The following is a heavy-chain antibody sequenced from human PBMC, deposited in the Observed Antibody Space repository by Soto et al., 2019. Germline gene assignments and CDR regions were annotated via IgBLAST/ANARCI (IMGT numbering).Heavy chain of an antibody. CDR2: MNPNSGNT. Sequence: QVQLVQSGAEVKKPGASVKVSCKASGYTFTSYDINWVRQATGQGLEWMGWMNPNSGNTGYAQKFQGRVTMTRNTSISTAYMELSSLRSEDTAVYYCARVTYSSSWFGHEFDYWGQGTLVTVSS. CDR3: ARVTYSSSWFGHEFDY. V-gene: IGHV1-8*01. CDR1: GYTFTSYD. J-gene: IGHJ4*02. D-gene: IGHD6-13*01.